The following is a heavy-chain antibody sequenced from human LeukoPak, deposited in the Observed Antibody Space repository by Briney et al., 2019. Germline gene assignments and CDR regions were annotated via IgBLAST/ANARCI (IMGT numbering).Heavy chain of an antibody. V-gene: IGHV3-33*01. CDR3: ARDQYGSGSYFNPLDY. J-gene: IGHJ4*02. CDR1: GFTFSSYG. D-gene: IGHD3-10*01. CDR2: IWYDGSNK. Sequence: GGSLRLSCAASGFTFSSYGMDWVRQAPGKGLEWVAVIWYDGSNKYYADSVKGRFTISRDNSKNTLYLQMNGLRAEDTAVYYCARDQYGSGSYFNPLDYWGQGTLVTVSS.